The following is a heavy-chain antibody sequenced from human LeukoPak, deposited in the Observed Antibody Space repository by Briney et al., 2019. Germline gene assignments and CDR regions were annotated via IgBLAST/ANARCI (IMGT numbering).Heavy chain of an antibody. CDR3: ARGYSYGDY. CDR1: GLTFSSYA. J-gene: IGHJ4*02. Sequence: GGSLRPSCEAPGLTFSSYAMHWVGQAPGKGLEWVAVISYDGSNKYYADSVKGRFTISRDNSKNTLYLQMNSLRAEDTAVYYCARGYSYGDYWGQGTLVTVSS. D-gene: IGHD5-18*01. CDR2: ISYDGSNK. V-gene: IGHV3-30-3*01.